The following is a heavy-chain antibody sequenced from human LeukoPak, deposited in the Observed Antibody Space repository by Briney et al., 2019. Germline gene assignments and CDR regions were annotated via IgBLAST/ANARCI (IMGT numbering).Heavy chain of an antibody. CDR2: IYSGGAT. Sequence: GGSLRHSSAASGFTVRSNILYWVRQAPGKGLEWVSVIYSGGATYYADSVKDRFTISRDNSKNTLYLQMNSLRAEDTAVYYCATSIWGNYPLDAFDIWGQGRMPSVSS. D-gene: IGHD3-16*02. CDR1: GFTVRSNI. J-gene: IGHJ3*02. V-gene: IGHV3-66*01. CDR3: ATSIWGNYPLDAFDI.